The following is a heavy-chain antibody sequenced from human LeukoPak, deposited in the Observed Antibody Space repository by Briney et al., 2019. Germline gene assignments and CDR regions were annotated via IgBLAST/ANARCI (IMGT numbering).Heavy chain of an antibody. J-gene: IGHJ4*02. CDR2: ISGSGGST. V-gene: IGHV3-23*01. D-gene: IGHD3-22*01. CDR3: AKDRGRYYDSSGYYWGYYFDS. CDR1: GFTFDDYG. Sequence: GGSLRLSCAASGFTFDDYGMSWVRHAPGKGLEWVSTISGSGGSTYYADSVKGRFTISRDNSKNTLYLQMSSLRAEDTAVYYCAKDRGRYYDSSGYYWGYYFDSWGQGILVTVST.